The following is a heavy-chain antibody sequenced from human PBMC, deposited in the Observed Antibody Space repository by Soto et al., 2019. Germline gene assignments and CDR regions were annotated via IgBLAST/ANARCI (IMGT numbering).Heavy chain of an antibody. D-gene: IGHD2-2*01. CDR1: GFTFTSSA. V-gene: IGHV1-58*01. Sequence: GASVKVSCKASGFTFTSSAVQWVRQARGQRLEWIGWIVVGSGNTNYAQKFQERVTITRDMSTSTAYMELSTPGYEDKAVYYCAHADLIGYCSSTSCTARGGMDVWG. CDR3: AHADLIGYCSSTSCTARGGMDV. J-gene: IGHJ6*02. CDR2: IVVGSGNT.